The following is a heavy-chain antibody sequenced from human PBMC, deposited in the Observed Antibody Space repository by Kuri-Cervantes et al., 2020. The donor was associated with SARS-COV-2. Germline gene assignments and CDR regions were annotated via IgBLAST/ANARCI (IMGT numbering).Heavy chain of an antibody. J-gene: IGHJ4*02. V-gene: IGHV4-34*01. CDR2: INHSGST. CDR1: GGSFSGYY. Sequence: GSLRLSCAVYGGSFSGYYWSWIRQPPGKGLEWIGEINHSGSTNYNPSLKSRVTISVDTSKNQFSLKLSSATAADTAVYYCARGIAVAGAKYFDYWGQGTLITVSS. CDR3: ARGIAVAGAKYFDY. D-gene: IGHD6-19*01.